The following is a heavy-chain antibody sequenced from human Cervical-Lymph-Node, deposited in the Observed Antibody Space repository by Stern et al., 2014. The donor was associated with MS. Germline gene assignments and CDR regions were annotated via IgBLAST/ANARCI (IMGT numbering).Heavy chain of an antibody. Sequence: VQLVESGGGVVQPGKSLRLSCAASGFTFSNYGMHWVRQAPGKGLEWVAIVSYDGSQKNYADSVKGRFTISRDPSNNTLYLQMNTLSPGDTAVYYCVRGEYHLRYFDLWGRGTLVTVSS. D-gene: IGHD3-10*01. CDR3: VRGEYHLRYFDL. CDR1: GFTFSNYG. V-gene: IGHV3-30*03. CDR2: VSYDGSQK. J-gene: IGHJ2*01.